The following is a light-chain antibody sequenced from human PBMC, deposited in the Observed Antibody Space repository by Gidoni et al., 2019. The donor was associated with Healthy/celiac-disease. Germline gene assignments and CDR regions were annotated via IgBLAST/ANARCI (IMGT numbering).Light chain of an antibody. CDR3: SSYTSSSPKV. Sequence: QSALTQPASVSGSPGQSITISCTGTSSDVGGYNYVSWYQQHPGKAPKLMIYEVSHRPSGVSNRFSGSKSGNTASLTISGLQAEDEADYYCSSYTSSSPKVFGTGTKVTVL. CDR2: EVS. J-gene: IGLJ1*01. CDR1: SSDVGGYNY. V-gene: IGLV2-14*01.